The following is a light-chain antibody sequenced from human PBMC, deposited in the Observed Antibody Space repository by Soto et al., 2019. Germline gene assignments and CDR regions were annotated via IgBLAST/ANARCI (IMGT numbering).Light chain of an antibody. CDR1: QSVGSY. CDR2: EAS. CDR3: QQRSSWPRT. V-gene: IGKV3-11*01. J-gene: IGKJ1*01. Sequence: VLTQSPATVSLSPGERATLSCRASQSVGSYLTWYQQKPGQAPRLLIYEASKRATGIPARFSGSGSGTDFTLTISSLEPEDFAVYYCQQRSSWPRTFGQGTKVDIK.